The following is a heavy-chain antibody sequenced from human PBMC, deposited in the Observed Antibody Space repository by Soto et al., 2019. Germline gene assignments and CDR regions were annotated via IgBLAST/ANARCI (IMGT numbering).Heavy chain of an antibody. J-gene: IGHJ6*02. CDR3: ARGERLYSYYSGMDV. V-gene: IGHV1-3*04. CDR1: GYTFDTYA. Sequence: QVQLVQSGAEVKKPGASVKISCKASGYTFDTYAILWVRQAPGQRPEWMGWLNTGNGNTKYSPKFQGRVTTTRDTSASTAYMELSSLKSEATAVYYCARGERLYSYYSGMDVWGQGSTVTVSS. D-gene: IGHD1-26*01. CDR2: LNTGNGNT.